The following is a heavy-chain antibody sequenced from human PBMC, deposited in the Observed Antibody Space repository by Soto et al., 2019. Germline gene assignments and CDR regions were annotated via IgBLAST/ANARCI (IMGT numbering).Heavy chain of an antibody. V-gene: IGHV4-34*01. CDR2: INNSGST. J-gene: IGHJ5*02. D-gene: IGHD2-15*01. CDR3: ARGLLWRCGRGGSCRGINWLEL. Sequence: LSLTCAVYGGSFRVYYWSWIRQPPGKGLEWIGEINNSGSTNYNPSLKSRVPISVDTSKNQFSLKLSSVTAADPAGHYCARGLLWRCGRGGSCRGINWLELWGQGTMVTVSS. CDR1: GGSFRVYY.